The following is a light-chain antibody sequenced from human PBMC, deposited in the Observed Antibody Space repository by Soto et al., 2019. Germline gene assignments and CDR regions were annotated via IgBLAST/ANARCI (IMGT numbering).Light chain of an antibody. CDR2: GAS. Sequence: EMVLTQSPGTLSLSPGERATLSCRASQSVTTYLAWYQQKPGQAPRLVSHGASSRATGIPDRFSGSGSGTDFTLTISRLEPEDFAVYYCQQYGSSPYTFGQGTRLEI. CDR1: QSVTTY. CDR3: QQYGSSPYT. J-gene: IGKJ5*01. V-gene: IGKV3-20*01.